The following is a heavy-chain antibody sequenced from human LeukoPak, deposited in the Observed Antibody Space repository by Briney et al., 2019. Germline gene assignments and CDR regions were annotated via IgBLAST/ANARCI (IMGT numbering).Heavy chain of an antibody. D-gene: IGHD2-2*01. V-gene: IGHV1-69*05. CDR2: IIPIFGTA. J-gene: IGHJ3*02. Sequence: SVTVSFKASGGTFISYAISWVRQTPGQGLEWMGGIIPIFGTANYAQKFQGRVTITTEESTSTAYMELSSLRSEDTAVYYCAREESSSSRGQDAFDIWGQGTMVTVSS. CDR3: AREESSSSRGQDAFDI. CDR1: GGTFISYA.